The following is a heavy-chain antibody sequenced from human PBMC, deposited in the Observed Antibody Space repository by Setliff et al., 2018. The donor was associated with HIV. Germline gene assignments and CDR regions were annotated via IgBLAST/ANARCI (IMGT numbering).Heavy chain of an antibody. J-gene: IGHJ3*02. D-gene: IGHD5-12*01. CDR1: AFNFNSYT. Sequence: GGSLRLSCAASAFNFNSYTMSWVRQAPGKGLEWVSSISGSSNFIYYANSLKGRFTISRDNAKNSLYLQMNSLRVEDTAVYYCAKGRYGGYDWGTLDIWGQGTMVTVSS. CDR2: ISGSSNFI. CDR3: AKGRYGGYDWGTLDI. V-gene: IGHV3-21*04.